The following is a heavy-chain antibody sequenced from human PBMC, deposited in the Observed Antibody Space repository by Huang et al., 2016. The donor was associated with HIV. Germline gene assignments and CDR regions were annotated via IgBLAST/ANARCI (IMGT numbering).Heavy chain of an antibody. V-gene: IGHV3-30*02. CDR1: GFTFGSFG. D-gene: IGHD3-3*01. CDR2: IRYDGNNY. Sequence: QVQLVESGGGVVQPGGSLRLSSTASGFTFGSFGMHWVRQAPGKGLEWVAFIRYDGNNYYYADSVRGRFTISRDNSKDTLYLQMNRLRPDDSAVYYCAKDLTYTFGRHFDYWGRGTLVTVSS. CDR3: AKDLTYTFGRHFDY. J-gene: IGHJ4*02.